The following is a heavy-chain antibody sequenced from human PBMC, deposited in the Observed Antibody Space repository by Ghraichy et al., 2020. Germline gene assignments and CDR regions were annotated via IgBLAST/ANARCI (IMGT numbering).Heavy chain of an antibody. CDR3: TRDRATMGRGGFDY. J-gene: IGHJ4*02. Sequence: GGSLRLSCAASGFIFSSHAMSWVRQAPGKGLEWVSGISGPGGRTYYADSVKGRFTISRDNANQMLYVQMDSLRVEDTATYYCTRDRATMGRGGFDYWGPGTLVTVPS. V-gene: IGHV3-23*01. CDR1: GFIFSSHA. D-gene: IGHD3-10*01. CDR2: ISGPGGRT.